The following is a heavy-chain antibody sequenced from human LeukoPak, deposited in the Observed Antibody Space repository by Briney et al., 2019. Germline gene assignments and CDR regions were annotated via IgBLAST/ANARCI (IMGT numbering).Heavy chain of an antibody. V-gene: IGHV3-30*02. CDR3: ARSGEAVAVPSYFDY. CDR1: GFTFSSYG. Sequence: GGSLRLSCAASGFTFSSYGMHWVRQAPGKGLEWVAFIRYDGSNKYYADSVKGRFTISRDNSKNTLYLQMNSLRAEDTAVYYCARSGEAVAVPSYFDYWGQGTLVTVSS. J-gene: IGHJ4*02. D-gene: IGHD6-19*01. CDR2: IRYDGSNK.